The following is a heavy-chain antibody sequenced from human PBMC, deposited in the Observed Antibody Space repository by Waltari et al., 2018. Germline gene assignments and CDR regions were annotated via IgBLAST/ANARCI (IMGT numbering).Heavy chain of an antibody. Sequence: QVQLVESGGGVVQPGRSLRLSCAASGFTFSSYAMHWVRQAPGKGLEWVAVISYDGSNKYYADSVKGRFTISRDKSKNTLYLQMNSLRAEDTAVYYCARSFTTRPPHLYYFDYWGQGTLVTVSS. J-gene: IGHJ4*02. V-gene: IGHV3-30-3*01. D-gene: IGHD3-22*01. CDR2: ISYDGSNK. CDR3: ARSFTTRPPHLYYFDY. CDR1: GFTFSSYA.